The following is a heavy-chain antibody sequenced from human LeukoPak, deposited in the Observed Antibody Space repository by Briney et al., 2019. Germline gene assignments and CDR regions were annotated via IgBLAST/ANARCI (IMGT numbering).Heavy chain of an antibody. CDR2: ITSNGGST. J-gene: IGHJ4*02. CDR1: GFTFSSYA. CDR3: ATMGWFGDPKAADY. Sequence: PGGSLRLSCSASGFTFSSYAMYWVRQAPGKGLEYVSAITSNGGSTYYADSVKGRFTISRDNSKNTLYLQMSSLKTEDTAVYYCATMGWFGDPKAADYWGQGTLVTVSS. D-gene: IGHD3-10*01. V-gene: IGHV3-64D*06.